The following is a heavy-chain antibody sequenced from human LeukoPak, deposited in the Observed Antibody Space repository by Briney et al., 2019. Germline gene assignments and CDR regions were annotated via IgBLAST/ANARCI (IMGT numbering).Heavy chain of an antibody. CDR3: ARMLTIAVAGTSSWFDP. CDR1: GGTFSSYA. D-gene: IGHD6-19*01. V-gene: IGHV1-69*05. CDR2: IIPIFGTA. J-gene: IGHJ5*02. Sequence: ASVKVSCKASGGTFSSYAISWVRQAPGQGLEWMGGIIPIFGTANYAQKFQGRVTITTDESTSTAYMELSSLRSEDTAVYYCARMLTIAVAGTSSWFDPWGQGTRVTVSS.